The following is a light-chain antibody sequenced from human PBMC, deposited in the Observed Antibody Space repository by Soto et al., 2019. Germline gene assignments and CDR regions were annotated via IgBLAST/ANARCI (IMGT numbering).Light chain of an antibody. CDR3: QQLNSNPLT. CDR2: AAS. Sequence: DIQLTQSPSFLSASVGDRVTITCRASQGISSYLAWYQQKPGKAPKLLIYAASTLQSGVPSRFSGSGSGTEFTLTIRSLQPEDFATYYCQQLNSNPLTFGPGTKVDIK. J-gene: IGKJ3*01. CDR1: QGISSY. V-gene: IGKV1-9*01.